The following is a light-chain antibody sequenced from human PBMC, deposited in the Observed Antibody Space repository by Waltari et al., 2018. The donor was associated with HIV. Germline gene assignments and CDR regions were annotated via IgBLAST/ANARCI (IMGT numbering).Light chain of an antibody. CDR2: GAS. Sequence: EIVMTQSLATLSVSPGERATLSCRASQSVSSNLAWYQQKPGQAPRLLMYGASTRATGIPARFSGSGSGTEFTLTISSLQSEDFAVYYCQQYNNRPWTFGQGTTVEIK. CDR1: QSVSSN. CDR3: QQYNNRPWT. J-gene: IGKJ1*01. V-gene: IGKV3D-15*01.